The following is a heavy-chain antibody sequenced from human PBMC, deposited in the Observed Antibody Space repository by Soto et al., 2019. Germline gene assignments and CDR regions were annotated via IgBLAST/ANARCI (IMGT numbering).Heavy chain of an antibody. CDR3: AREGYFDWLSLVDYYYYGMDV. D-gene: IGHD3-9*01. J-gene: IGHJ6*02. CDR1: GYTFTSYD. CDR2: ISAYNGNT. V-gene: IGHV1-18*01. Sequence: ASVKVSCKASGYTFTSYDSNWVRQATGQGLEWMGWISAYNGNTNYAQKLQGRVTMTTDTSTSTAYMELRSLRSDDTAVYYCAREGYFDWLSLVDYYYYGMDVWGQGTTVTVSS.